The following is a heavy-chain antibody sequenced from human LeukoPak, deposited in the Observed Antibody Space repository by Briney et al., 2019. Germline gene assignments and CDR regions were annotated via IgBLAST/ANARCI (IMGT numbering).Heavy chain of an antibody. Sequence: GGSLRLSCATSGFTFTNYAMNWVRQVPGKGLEWVSAVTGPGDTTYYADSVKGRFFMSREDSKTTVYLQMNSLRAEDTAIYYCAKGAEIDLWGQGTLVTVSS. D-gene: IGHD3-16*01. CDR1: GFTFTNYA. CDR2: VTGPGDTT. CDR3: AKGAEIDL. V-gene: IGHV3-23*01. J-gene: IGHJ5*02.